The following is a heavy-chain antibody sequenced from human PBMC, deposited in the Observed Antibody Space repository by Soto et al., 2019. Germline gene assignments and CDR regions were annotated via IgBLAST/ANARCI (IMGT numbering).Heavy chain of an antibody. V-gene: IGHV1-24*01. Sequence: QVHLVQSGAEVKKPGASVKVSCKVSGYSLTGTSMHWVRQSPGKGLEWMGGFDPEDAETFYAQKFQGRVTMTEDSSTDTAYMELTNLTSADTAIYFCTSLSPYFDFWGQGTPVTVSS. CDR2: FDPEDAET. CDR1: GYSLTGTS. CDR3: TSLSPYFDF. J-gene: IGHJ4*02.